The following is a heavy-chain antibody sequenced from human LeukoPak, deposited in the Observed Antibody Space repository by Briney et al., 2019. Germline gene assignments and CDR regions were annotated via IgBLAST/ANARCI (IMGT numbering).Heavy chain of an antibody. CDR2: VSSDGINK. V-gene: IGHV3-30-3*01. J-gene: IGHJ4*02. Sequence: GRSPSLSCAASGFTFNEYAIHWVRQAPGKGLEWVAVVSSDGINKYYADSVKGRFTISRDNSKNTLYLQMNSLRPEDTAVYYCAREKDYGDYIDFWGQGTLVTVSS. CDR3: AREKDYGDYIDF. D-gene: IGHD4-17*01. CDR1: GFTFNEYA.